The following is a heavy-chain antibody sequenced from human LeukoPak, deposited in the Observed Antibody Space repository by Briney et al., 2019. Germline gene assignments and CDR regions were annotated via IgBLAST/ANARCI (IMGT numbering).Heavy chain of an antibody. CDR3: ASAQRLRVFYFDY. CDR2: IYSSGST. V-gene: IGHV4-59*01. Sequence: PSETLSLTCTVSGGSISSYYWSWIRQPPGKGLEWIGYIYSSGSTNYNPSLKSRVTISVDTSKNQFSLKLSSVTAADTAVYYCASAQRLRVFYFDYWGQGTLVTVSS. J-gene: IGHJ4*02. D-gene: IGHD4-17*01. CDR1: GGSISSYY.